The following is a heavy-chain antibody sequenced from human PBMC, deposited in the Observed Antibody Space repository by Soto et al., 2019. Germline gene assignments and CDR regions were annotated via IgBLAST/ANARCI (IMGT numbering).Heavy chain of an antibody. CDR3: ARHDWRVWLLFD. V-gene: IGHV4-39*01. CDR1: GGSISSSSYY. Sequence: SETLSLTCTVSGGSISSSSYYWGWIRQPPGKGLEWIGSIYYSGSTYYNPSLKSRVTISVDTSKNQFSLKLSSVTAADTAVYYCARHDWRVWLLFDWGQGTLVTVSS. CDR2: IYYSGST. D-gene: IGHD3-3*01. J-gene: IGHJ4*02.